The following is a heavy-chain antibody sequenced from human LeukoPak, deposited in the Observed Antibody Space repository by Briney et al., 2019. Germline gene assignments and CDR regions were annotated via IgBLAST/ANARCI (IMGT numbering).Heavy chain of an antibody. CDR2: ISYSSSTI. J-gene: IGHJ3*02. D-gene: IGHD3-16*01. V-gene: IGHV3-48*04. Sequence: PGGSLRLSCAASGFTFSSYCMNWVRQAPGKGLEWVSYISYSSSTIYYADSVKGRFTISRDNTKNTLFLQMNSLRAEDTAVYYCAKEVRGDAFDIWGQGTMVTVSS. CDR3: AKEVRGDAFDI. CDR1: GFTFSSYC.